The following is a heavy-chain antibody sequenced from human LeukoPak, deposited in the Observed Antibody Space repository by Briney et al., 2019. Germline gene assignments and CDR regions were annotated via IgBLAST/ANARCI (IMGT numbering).Heavy chain of an antibody. V-gene: IGHV3-23*01. CDR2: ISGSGDTT. Sequence: PGGFLRLSCAASGFTFSSYAMNWVRQAPGKGLEWVSSISGSGDTTYYADSVKGRFTISRDNSKNTLYLQMNSLRAEDTAVYYCAKDMYSWNHGRYFDYWGQGTLVTVSS. D-gene: IGHD1-14*01. CDR3: AKDMYSWNHGRYFDY. J-gene: IGHJ4*02. CDR1: GFTFSSYA.